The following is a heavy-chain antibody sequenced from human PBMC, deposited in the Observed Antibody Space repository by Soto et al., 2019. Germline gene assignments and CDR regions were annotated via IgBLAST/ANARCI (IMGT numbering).Heavy chain of an antibody. J-gene: IGHJ3*02. V-gene: IGHV4-30-2*01. D-gene: IGHD2-2*01. CDR3: ARASRCCAFDI. CDR2: IYHSGST. Sequence: KASETLSLTCAVSGGSISSGGYSWSWIRQPPGKGLEWIGYIYHSGSTYYNPSLKSRVTISVDRSKNQFSLKLSSVTAADTAVYYCARASRCCAFDIWGQGTMVTVSS. CDR1: GGSISSGGYS.